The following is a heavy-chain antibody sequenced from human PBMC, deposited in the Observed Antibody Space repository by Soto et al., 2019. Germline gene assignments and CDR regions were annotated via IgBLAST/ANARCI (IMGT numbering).Heavy chain of an antibody. D-gene: IGHD3-3*01. CDR3: ASQGAITIFGAVTDYYSDY. Sequence: QLQLQESGPGLVKPSETLSLTCTVSGGSISSSSYYWGWIRQPPGKGLEWIGSIYYSGSTYYNPSLKSRVTISVDTSKNQFSLKLCSVTAADTAVYYCASQGAITIFGAVTDYYSDYWRQGTLITVSS. V-gene: IGHV4-39*01. CDR1: GGSISSSSYY. CDR2: IYYSGST. J-gene: IGHJ4*02.